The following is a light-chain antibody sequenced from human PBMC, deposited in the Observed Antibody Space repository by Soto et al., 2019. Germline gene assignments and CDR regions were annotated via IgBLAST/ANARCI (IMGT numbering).Light chain of an antibody. CDR3: QQSYSMRT. CDR2: AAS. CDR1: QSISSY. Sequence: DIQMTQSPSSLSASAGDSVTITCRASQSISSYLNWYQQKPGKAPKLLIYAASSLQSGVPSRFSGSGSGTDFTLTISSLQPEDFATYYCQQSYSMRTFGQGTKVDIK. J-gene: IGKJ1*01. V-gene: IGKV1-39*01.